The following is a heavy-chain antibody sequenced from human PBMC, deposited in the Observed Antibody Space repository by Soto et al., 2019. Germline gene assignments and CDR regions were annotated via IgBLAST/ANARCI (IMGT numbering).Heavy chain of an antibody. CDR3: ARQGSSGGGNDPWFDP. V-gene: IGHV4-39*01. J-gene: IGHJ5*02. CDR1: GGSISSSSYY. Sequence: SETLSLTCTVSGGSISSSSYYWGWIRQPPGKGLEWIGSIYYSGSTYYNPSLKSRVTISVDTSKNQFSLKLSSVTAADTAVYYCARQGSSGGGNDPWFDPWGQGTLVTVSS. CDR2: IYYSGST. D-gene: IGHD1-1*01.